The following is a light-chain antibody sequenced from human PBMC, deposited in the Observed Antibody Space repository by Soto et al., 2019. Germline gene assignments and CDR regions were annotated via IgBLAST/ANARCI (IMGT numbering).Light chain of an antibody. CDR2: VAS. V-gene: IGKV1-33*01. CDR3: QKYDVLPWT. Sequence: DLQMTQSPSSLSASVGDRVTITCQASQDITNFLNWYQQKPGKAPKLLIYVASNLETGVPSRFSGSGSGTDFSFTISSLQPEDIATYYCQKYDVLPWTFGQGTTVEVK. CDR1: QDITNF. J-gene: IGKJ1*01.